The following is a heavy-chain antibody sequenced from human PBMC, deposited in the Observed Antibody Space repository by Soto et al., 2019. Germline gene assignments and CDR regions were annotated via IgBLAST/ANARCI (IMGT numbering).Heavy chain of an antibody. CDR3: AKDRGDYGDFWIDAFDI. J-gene: IGHJ3*02. CDR2: ISGSGGST. V-gene: IGHV3-23*01. Sequence: VQLLESGGGLVQPGGSLRLSCAASGFTFSSYAMSWVRQAPGKGLEWVSAISGSGGSTYYADSVKGRFTISRDNSKNTLYLQMNSLRAEDTAVYYCAKDRGDYGDFWIDAFDIWGQGTMVTVSS. CDR1: GFTFSSYA. D-gene: IGHD4-17*01.